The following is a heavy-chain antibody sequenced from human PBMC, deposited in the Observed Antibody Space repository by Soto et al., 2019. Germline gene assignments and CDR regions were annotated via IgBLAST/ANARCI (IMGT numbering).Heavy chain of an antibody. V-gene: IGHV1-58*01. CDR3: AALGVNFDH. J-gene: IGHJ4*02. CDR2: IGVGSGNR. CDR1: GFTFTSSA. D-gene: IGHD2-8*01. Sequence: AASVKVSCKASGFTFTSSAVQWVRQARGQRLEWIGWIGVGSGNRHYAQKFQERVTITRDMSTNTAYMELSSLRSEDTAVYYCAALGVNFDHWGQGTLATVHS.